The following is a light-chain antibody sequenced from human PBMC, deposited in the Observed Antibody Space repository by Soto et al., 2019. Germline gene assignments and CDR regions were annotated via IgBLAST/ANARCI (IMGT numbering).Light chain of an antibody. CDR3: QQRSNWPPWT. V-gene: IGKV3-11*01. CDR2: DAS. CDR1: QSVSSY. Sequence: EIVLTQSPATLSLSPGERATLSCRASQSVSSYLAWYQQKPGQAPRLLIYDASNRATGIPARFNGSAHGTDFTLTISSLEPEDFSVYYCQQRSNWPPWTFGQGTKVEIK. J-gene: IGKJ1*01.